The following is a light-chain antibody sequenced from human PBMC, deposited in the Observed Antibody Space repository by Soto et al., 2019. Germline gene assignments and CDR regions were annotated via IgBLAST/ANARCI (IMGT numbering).Light chain of an antibody. CDR1: QAIRND. CDR2: AAF. CDR3: LQNYNYPRT. V-gene: IGKV1-6*01. J-gene: IGKJ1*01. Sequence: AIQMTQSPPSLSASVGDRVTITCRASQAIRNDLGWYQQKPGKAPKLLIYAAFSLPSGVPPRFSGNASGTDFTLTISSLQPEDFATYYCLQNYNYPRTFGQGDQGGYQ.